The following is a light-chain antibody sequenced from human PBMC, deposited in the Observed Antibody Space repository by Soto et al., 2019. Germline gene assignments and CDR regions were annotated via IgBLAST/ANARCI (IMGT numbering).Light chain of an antibody. CDR1: SGHSSYA. Sequence: QLVLTQSPSASASLGASVKLTCTLSSGHSSYAIAWHQQQPEKGPRYLMKLSSDGSHSKGDGIPDRFSGYSSGAERYLTISSLQSEDEADYYCQTWDTGARVAFGGGTKVTVL. CDR2: LSSDGSH. J-gene: IGLJ2*01. CDR3: QTWDTGARVA. V-gene: IGLV4-69*01.